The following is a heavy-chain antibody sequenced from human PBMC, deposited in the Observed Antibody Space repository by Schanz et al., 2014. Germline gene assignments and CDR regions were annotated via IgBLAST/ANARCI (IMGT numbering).Heavy chain of an antibody. CDR3: ATASSPVREAGAGSSFHL. D-gene: IGHD6-13*01. Sequence: VQLVESGGGLIQPGGSLRLSCTASGFTFSSYSMNWVRQAPGKGLEWVSYVSRSTPDIYYADSVKGRFTMSRDNAENSVFLQMNSLKIEDTAVYYCATASSPVREAGAGSSFHLWGQGTLVAVSP. V-gene: IGHV3-48*01. CDR1: GFTFSSYS. J-gene: IGHJ5*02. CDR2: VSRSTPDI.